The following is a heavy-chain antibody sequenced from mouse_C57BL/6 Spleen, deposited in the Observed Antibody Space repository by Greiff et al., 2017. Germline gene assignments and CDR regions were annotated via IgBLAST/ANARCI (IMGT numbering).Heavy chain of an antibody. J-gene: IGHJ2*01. CDR2: IHPNSGSP. CDR3: AIVDYGSSSEEVSDC. D-gene: IGHD1-1*01. CDR1: GYTFTSYW. V-gene: IGHV1-64*01. Sequence: QVQLQQPGAELVKPGASVKLSCKASGYTFTSYWMHWVTQRPGQGLEWIGMIHPNSGSPNYNETFKSKAPLTVANSSSTAYMQLSSLTSEDSAVYYCAIVDYGSSSEEVSDCWGQGTTLTVSS.